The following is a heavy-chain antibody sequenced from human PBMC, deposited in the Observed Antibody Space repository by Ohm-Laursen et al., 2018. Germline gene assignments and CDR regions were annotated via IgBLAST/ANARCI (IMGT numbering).Heavy chain of an antibody. V-gene: IGHV4-59*01. CDR3: ARALYGDFGGFDAFDI. D-gene: IGHD4-17*01. J-gene: IGHJ3*02. CDR1: GGAISSYF. CDR2: IFYSGST. Sequence: SQTLSLTCTVSGGAISSYFWSWIRQPSGKGLEWIGYIFYSGSTNYNPSLKSRVTISVDMSKNQFSLKLSSVTAADTALYYCARALYGDFGGFDAFDIWGQGTMVTVSS.